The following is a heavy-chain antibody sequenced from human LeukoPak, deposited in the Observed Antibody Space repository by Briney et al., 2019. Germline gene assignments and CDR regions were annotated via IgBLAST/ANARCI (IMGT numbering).Heavy chain of an antibody. CDR3: ARSTVAGRFDY. CDR1: GGTFSSYA. CDR2: MNPNSGNT. J-gene: IGHJ4*02. Sequence: ASVKVSCKASGGTFSSYAISWVRQATGQGLEWMGWMNPNSGNTGYAQKFQGRVTITRNTSISTAYMELSSLRSEDTAVYYCARSTVAGRFDYWGQGTLVTVSS. V-gene: IGHV1-8*03. D-gene: IGHD6-19*01.